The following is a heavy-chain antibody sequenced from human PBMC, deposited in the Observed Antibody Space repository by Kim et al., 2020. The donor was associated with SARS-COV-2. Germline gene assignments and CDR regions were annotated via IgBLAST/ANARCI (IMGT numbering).Heavy chain of an antibody. CDR3: ARWVGATDDYYCYGMDV. CDR1: GFTVSSNY. CDR2: IYSGGST. V-gene: IGHV3-53*04. Sequence: GGSLRLSCAASGFTVSSNYMSWVRQAPGKGLEWVSVIYSGGSTYYADSVKGRFTISRHNSKNTLYLQMNSLRAEDTAVYYCARWVGATDDYYCYGMDVWGQGTTVTVSS. J-gene: IGHJ6*01. D-gene: IGHD1-26*01.